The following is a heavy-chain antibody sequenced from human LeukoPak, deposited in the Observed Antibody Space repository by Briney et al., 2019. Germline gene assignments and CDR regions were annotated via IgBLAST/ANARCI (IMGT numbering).Heavy chain of an antibody. J-gene: IGHJ5*02. Sequence: SETLSLTCTVSGGSISSSSYYWGWIRQPPGKGLEWIGSIYYSGSTYYNPSLKSRVTISVDTSKNQFSLKLSSVTAADTAVYYCARVGLIVLPFDPWGQGTLVTVSS. CDR3: ARVGLIVLPFDP. V-gene: IGHV4-39*07. CDR2: IYYSGST. D-gene: IGHD2-21*01. CDR1: GGSISSSSYY.